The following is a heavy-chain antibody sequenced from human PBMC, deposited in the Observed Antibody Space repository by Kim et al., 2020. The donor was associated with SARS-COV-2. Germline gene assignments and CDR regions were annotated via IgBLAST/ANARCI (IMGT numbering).Heavy chain of an antibody. V-gene: IGHV4-31*03. CDR1: GGSISSGGYY. D-gene: IGHD5-12*01. CDR2: IYYSGST. Sequence: SETLSLTCTVSGGSISSGGYYWSWIRQHPGKGLEWIGYIYYSGSTYYNPSLKSRVTISVDTSKNQFSLKLSSVTAADTAVYYCARGRGREMATILRFDPWGQGTLVTVSS. J-gene: IGHJ5*02. CDR3: ARGRGREMATILRFDP.